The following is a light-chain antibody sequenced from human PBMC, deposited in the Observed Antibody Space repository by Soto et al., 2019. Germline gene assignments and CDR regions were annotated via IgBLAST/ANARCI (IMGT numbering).Light chain of an antibody. CDR2: AAS. CDR1: QSISSY. Sequence: DIKMTQSPSSLSASEGDRVTITFRASQSISSYLNWYQQKPGKAPKLLIYAASSLQSGVPSRFSGSGSGTDFTLTISSLQPEDFATYYCQQSYSTPITFGQGTRLEI. V-gene: IGKV1-39*01. CDR3: QQSYSTPIT. J-gene: IGKJ5*01.